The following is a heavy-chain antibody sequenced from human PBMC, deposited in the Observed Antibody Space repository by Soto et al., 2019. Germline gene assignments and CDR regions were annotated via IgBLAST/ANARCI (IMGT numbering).Heavy chain of an antibody. V-gene: IGHV3-33*01. CDR3: ARERVKYSSGWATPDY. CDR2: IWYDGSNK. J-gene: IGHJ4*02. CDR1: GFTFSSYG. D-gene: IGHD6-19*01. Sequence: GGSLRLSCAASGFTFSSYGMHWVRQAPGKGLEWVAVIWYDGSNKYYADSVKGRFTISRDNSKNTLYLQMNSLRAEETAVYYCARERVKYSSGWATPDYWGQGTLVTVSS.